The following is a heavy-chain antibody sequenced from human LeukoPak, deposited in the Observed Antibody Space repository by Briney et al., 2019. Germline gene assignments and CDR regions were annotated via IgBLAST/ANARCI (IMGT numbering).Heavy chain of an antibody. V-gene: IGHV4-34*01. CDR1: GGSISSYY. CDR3: ARVRGALGYCSSTSCYTRENYYYYGMDV. J-gene: IGHJ6*02. CDR2: INHSGST. D-gene: IGHD2-2*02. Sequence: SETLSLTCTVSGGSISSYYWSWIRQPPGKGLEWIGEINHSGSTNYNPSLKSRVTISVDTSKNQFSLKLSSVTAADTAVYYCARVRGALGYCSSTSCYTRENYYYYGMDVWGQGTTVTVSS.